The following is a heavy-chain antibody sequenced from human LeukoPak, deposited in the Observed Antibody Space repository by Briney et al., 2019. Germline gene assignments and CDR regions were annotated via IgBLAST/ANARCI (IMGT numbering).Heavy chain of an antibody. CDR1: GGSISSYY. CDR2: IYYSGST. D-gene: IGHD3-10*01. J-gene: IGHJ6*03. Sequence: PSETLSLTCTVSGGSISSYYWSWIRQPPGKGLEWIGYIYYSGSTNYNPSLKSRVTISVDTSKNQFSLKLSSVTAADTAVYYCARELWFGELDYYMDVWGKGTTATISS. V-gene: IGHV4-59*01. CDR3: ARELWFGELDYYMDV.